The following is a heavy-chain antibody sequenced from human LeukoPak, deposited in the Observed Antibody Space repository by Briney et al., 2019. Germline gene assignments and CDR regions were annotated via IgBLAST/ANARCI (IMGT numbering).Heavy chain of an antibody. CDR3: ARDTPAYWFDP. D-gene: IGHD2-15*01. Sequence: SETLSLTCTVSGGSISTYYWSWIRQPPGKGLEWIGYIYYSGSTNYNPSLKSRVTISVDTSKNQFSLKVSSVTAADTAVYYCARDTPAYWFDPWGQGTLVTVSS. CDR2: IYYSGST. V-gene: IGHV4-59*01. CDR1: GGSISTYY. J-gene: IGHJ5*02.